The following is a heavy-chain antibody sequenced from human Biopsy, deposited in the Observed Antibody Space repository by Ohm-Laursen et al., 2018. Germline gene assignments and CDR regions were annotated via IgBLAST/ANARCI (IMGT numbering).Heavy chain of an antibody. Sequence: SLRLSCAASGFGVNTYGMHWVRQGPGKGLEWVSVISSDGTKELYADSMKGRFTISRDNAKNSLFLHMNSLRAEDTAVYYCARESALKWYQSLSYFNGMDVWGQGTTVTVSS. CDR1: GFGVNTYG. CDR3: ARESALKWYQSLSYFNGMDV. CDR2: ISSDGTKE. D-gene: IGHD2-2*01. J-gene: IGHJ6*02. V-gene: IGHV3-30*03.